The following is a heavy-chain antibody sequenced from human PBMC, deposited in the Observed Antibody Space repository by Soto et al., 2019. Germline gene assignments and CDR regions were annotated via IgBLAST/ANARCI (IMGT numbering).Heavy chain of an antibody. D-gene: IGHD2-2*01. CDR2: INHSGST. Sequence: QVQLQQWGAGLLKPSETLSLTCAVYGGSFSGYYWSWIRQPPGKGLEWIGEINHSGSTNYNPSLKSRVTISVDTSKNQFSLKLSSVTDADTAVYYCARGQRDIVVVPAASKDTVNWFDPWGQGTLVTVSS. CDR3: ARGQRDIVVVPAASKDTVNWFDP. CDR1: GGSFSGYY. J-gene: IGHJ5*02. V-gene: IGHV4-34*01.